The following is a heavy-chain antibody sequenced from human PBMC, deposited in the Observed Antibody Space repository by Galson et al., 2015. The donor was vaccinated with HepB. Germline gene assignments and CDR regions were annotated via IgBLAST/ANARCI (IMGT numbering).Heavy chain of an antibody. J-gene: IGHJ4*02. CDR1: GYTFTGYY. D-gene: IGHD2-2*01. V-gene: IGHV1-2*02. CDR3: ARASFGTYQLLPHELEKSGDY. Sequence: SVKVSCKASGYTFTGYYMHWVRQAPGQGLEWMGWINPNSGGTNYAQKFQGRVTMTRDTSISTAYMERSRLRSDDTAVYYCARASFGTYQLLPHELEKSGDYWGQGTLVTVSS. CDR2: INPNSGGT.